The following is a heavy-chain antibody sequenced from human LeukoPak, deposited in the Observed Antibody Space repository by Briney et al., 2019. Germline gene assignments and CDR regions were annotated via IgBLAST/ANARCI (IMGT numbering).Heavy chain of an antibody. CDR3: AREVRRSYYYIDV. Sequence: KPSETLSLTCTVSGGSISSSSYYWGWIRQPPGKGLEWIGSVYYSGSTYYNPSLKSRVTISVDTSKNQFPLKLSSVTAADTAVYYCAREVRRSYYYIDVWGKGTTVTVSS. V-gene: IGHV4-39*06. CDR1: GGSISSSSYY. J-gene: IGHJ6*03. CDR2: VYYSGST. D-gene: IGHD5-24*01.